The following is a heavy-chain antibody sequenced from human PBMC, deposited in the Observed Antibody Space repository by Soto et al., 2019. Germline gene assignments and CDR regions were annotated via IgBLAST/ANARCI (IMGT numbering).Heavy chain of an antibody. Sequence: LVTMSLTCTVSGGSIGGSSYYRGLIRQPPGKGLEWIGYIYYSGSTNYNPSLKSRVTISVDTSKNQFSLKLSSVTAADTAVYYCARVTYYYDSSGYPGDYYFDYWGQGTLVTVSS. D-gene: IGHD3-22*01. CDR3: ARVTYYYDSSGYPGDYYFDY. J-gene: IGHJ4*02. CDR2: IYYSGST. CDR1: GGSIGGSSYY. V-gene: IGHV4-61*05.